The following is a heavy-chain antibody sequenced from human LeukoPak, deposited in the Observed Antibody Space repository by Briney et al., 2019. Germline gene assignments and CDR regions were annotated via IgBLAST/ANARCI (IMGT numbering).Heavy chain of an antibody. V-gene: IGHV3-23*01. J-gene: IGHJ3*01. CDR2: ISGTGGTT. CDR3: AKNVGFCGGDCYPFDALDL. D-gene: IGHD2-21*02. CDR1: GFTFKNYA. Sequence: GESLRLTCKGSGFTFKNYAMSWFRQAPGKRLEWVSAISGTGGTTYYADSVRGRFTISRDNSENTLYLQLITLRAEDTATYYCAKNVGFCGGDCYPFDALDLWGQGTMVTISS.